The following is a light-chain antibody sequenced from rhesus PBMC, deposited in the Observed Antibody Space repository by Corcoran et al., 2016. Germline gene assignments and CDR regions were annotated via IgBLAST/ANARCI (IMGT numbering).Light chain of an antibody. CDR2: YAS. Sequence: DIQMTQSPSSLSASVGDTVTLTCRASQGISNYLAWYQQKPGKAPKPLIYYASSFESGVPSRFSGSGYGTDFTLTISSLQPEDFATYDCQQHNSYPRTFGQVTKVEIK. V-gene: IGKV1S16*01. J-gene: IGKJ1*01. CDR1: QGISNY. CDR3: QQHNSYPRT.